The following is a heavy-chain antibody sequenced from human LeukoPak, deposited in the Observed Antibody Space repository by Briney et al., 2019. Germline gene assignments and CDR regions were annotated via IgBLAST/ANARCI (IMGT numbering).Heavy chain of an antibody. CDR3: ARRGRGYSGYAMGY. CDR1: GFTFSSYE. V-gene: IGHV3-48*03. D-gene: IGHD5-12*01. J-gene: IGHJ4*02. CDR2: ISSSGSTI. Sequence: GGSLRLSCAASGFTFSSYEMNWDRQAPGKGLEWVSYISSSGSTIYYADSVKGRFTISRDNAKNSLYLQMNSLRAEDTAVYYCARRGRGYSGYAMGYWGQGTLVTVSS.